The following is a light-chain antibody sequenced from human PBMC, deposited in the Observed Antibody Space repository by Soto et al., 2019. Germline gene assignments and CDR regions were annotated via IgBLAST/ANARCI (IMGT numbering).Light chain of an antibody. J-gene: IGKJ4*01. CDR1: HRVSSY. CDR2: ATS. Sequence: EIVMTQSPATLSVSPGDRATLSCRASHRVSSYLAWYQQKPGPAPRLLSYATSTRATGIPARFSGSGSGTEFTLTISSLQSEDFAVYYCQQYNNWPLTFGGGTKVDIK. CDR3: QQYNNWPLT. V-gene: IGKV3-15*01.